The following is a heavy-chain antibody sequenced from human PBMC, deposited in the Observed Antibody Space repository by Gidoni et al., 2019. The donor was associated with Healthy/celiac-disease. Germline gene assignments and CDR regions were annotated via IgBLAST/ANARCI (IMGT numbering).Heavy chain of an antibody. CDR2: ISGSGGST. V-gene: IGHV3-23*01. CDR1: GFTFSSSA. D-gene: IGHD1-26*01. Sequence: EVQLLESGGGLLQPGGSLRLSCAASGFTFSSSAMSWVRQAPGKGLEWVSAISGSGGSTYYADAVKGRFTISRDNSKNTLYLQMNSLRAEDTAVYYCAKPPLKWELLPIPYYFDYWGQGTLVTVSS. J-gene: IGHJ4*02. CDR3: AKPPLKWELLPIPYYFDY.